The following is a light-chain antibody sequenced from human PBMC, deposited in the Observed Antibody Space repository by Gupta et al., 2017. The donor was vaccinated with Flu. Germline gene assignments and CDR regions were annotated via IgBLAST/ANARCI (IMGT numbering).Light chain of an antibody. Sequence: SSELTQPPSVSVSPGQAASITCSGDKLGDKYAYWYQQKPGQSPVLVIYQDSKRPSGIPERFSGSNSGNTATLTISGTQAMDEADYYCQAWDYNTAVFGGGTKLTVL. J-gene: IGLJ2*01. CDR2: QDS. CDR1: KLGDKY. V-gene: IGLV3-1*01. CDR3: QAWDYNTAV.